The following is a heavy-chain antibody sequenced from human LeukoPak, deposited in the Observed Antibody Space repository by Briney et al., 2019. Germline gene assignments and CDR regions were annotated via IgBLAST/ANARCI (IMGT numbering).Heavy chain of an antibody. CDR3: ARDLLWFGELLYYYYGMDV. CDR2: ISYDGNTK. D-gene: IGHD3-10*01. J-gene: IGHJ6*02. Sequence: PGGSLRLSCAASGFTFSSYAMHWVRQAPGKGLEWVALISYDGNTKCYADSVKGRFTISRDNSKNTLFLQMNSLRAEDTAVYYCARDLLWFGELLYYYYGMDVWGQGTTVTVSS. CDR1: GFTFSSYA. V-gene: IGHV3-30-3*01.